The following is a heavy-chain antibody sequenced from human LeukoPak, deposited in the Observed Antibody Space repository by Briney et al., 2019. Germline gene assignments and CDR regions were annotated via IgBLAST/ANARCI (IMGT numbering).Heavy chain of an antibody. CDR2: IYYSGST. V-gene: IGHV4-59*08. D-gene: IGHD6-13*01. Sequence: SETLSLTCTVSGGSISGYYWSWIRQPPGKGLEWIGFIYYSGSTNYNPSLKSRLTISVDTSKDQFSLKLSSVTAAGTAVYYCARLSRIAAAGSYSYHSMDVWGQGTTVTVSS. CDR1: GGSISGYY. CDR3: ARLSRIAAAGSYSYHSMDV. J-gene: IGHJ6*03.